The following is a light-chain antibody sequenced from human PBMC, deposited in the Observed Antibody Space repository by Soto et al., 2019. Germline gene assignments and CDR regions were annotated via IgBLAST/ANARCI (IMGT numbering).Light chain of an antibody. CDR3: QHYNYWPYN. CDR1: QTVRNN. CDR2: DAS. J-gene: IGKJ2*01. Sequence: EIVLTQSPGPLSLSPLLLATLSFRSSQTVRNNYLAWYQQKPGQAPRLLIYDASTRATGVPARCSGSGSGTDFTLTTSSMQSEDFIVYYCQHYNYWPYNFGQGTKVDIK. V-gene: IGKV3-15*01.